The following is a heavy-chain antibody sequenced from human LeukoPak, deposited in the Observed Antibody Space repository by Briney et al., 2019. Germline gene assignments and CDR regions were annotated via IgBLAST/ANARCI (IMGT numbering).Heavy chain of an antibody. CDR1: GGFISSGGYY. CDR2: IYHSGST. CDR3: ARESYGDYGGY. Sequence: SETLSLTCTVSGGFISSGGYYWSWIRQPPGKGLEWIGYIYHSGSTYYNPSLKSRVTISVDRSKNQFSLKLSSVTAADTAVYYCARESYGDYGGYWGQGTLVTVSS. V-gene: IGHV4-30-2*01. D-gene: IGHD4-17*01. J-gene: IGHJ4*02.